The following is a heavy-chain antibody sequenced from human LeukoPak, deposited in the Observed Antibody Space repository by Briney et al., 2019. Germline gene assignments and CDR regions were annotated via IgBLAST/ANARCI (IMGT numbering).Heavy chain of an antibody. J-gene: IGHJ4*02. CDR3: AKRIQSAMATGY. CDR1: GFIFSSYA. Sequence: PGGSLRLSCAASGFIFSSYALHWVRQAPGKGLEWVAFIRYDGSNKYYAGSVKGRFTISRDNSKNTLYLQMNSLRAEDTAVYYCAKRIQSAMATGYWGQGTLVTVSS. V-gene: IGHV3-30*02. CDR2: IRYDGSNK. D-gene: IGHD5-18*01.